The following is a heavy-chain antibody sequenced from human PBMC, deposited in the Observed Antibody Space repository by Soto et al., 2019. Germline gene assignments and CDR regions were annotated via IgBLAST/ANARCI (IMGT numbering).Heavy chain of an antibody. J-gene: IGHJ3*02. CDR2: ISAYNGNT. CDR3: ARDWGDIVVVPAARFAFDI. D-gene: IGHD2-2*01. CDR1: GYTFTSYG. Sequence: QVQLVQSGAEVKKPGASVKVSCKASGYTFTSYGISWVRQAPGQGLEWMGWISAYNGNTNYAQKLQGRVTMTTDTSTSTAYMELRSLRSDDTAVYYCARDWGDIVVVPAARFAFDIWGQGTMVTVSS. V-gene: IGHV1-18*01.